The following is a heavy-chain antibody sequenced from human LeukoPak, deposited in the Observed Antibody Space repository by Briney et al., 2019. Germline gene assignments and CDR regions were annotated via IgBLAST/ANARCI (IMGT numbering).Heavy chain of an antibody. CDR1: GYTFTGYY. Sequence: GASVKVSCKASGYTFTGYYMHWVRQAPGQGLEWMGWINPNSGGTNYAQKFQGRVTMTRDTSISTAYMELSRLRSDDTAVYYCARDLGSSYPYYMDVWGKGTTVTVSS. J-gene: IGHJ6*03. CDR3: ARDLGSSYPYYMDV. CDR2: INPNSGGT. V-gene: IGHV1-2*02. D-gene: IGHD3-10*01.